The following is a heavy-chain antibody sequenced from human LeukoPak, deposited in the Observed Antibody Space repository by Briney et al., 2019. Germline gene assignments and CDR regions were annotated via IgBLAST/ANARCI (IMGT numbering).Heavy chain of an antibody. J-gene: IGHJ4*02. V-gene: IGHV4-30-2*01. CDR2: IYHSGST. D-gene: IGHD2/OR15-2a*01. CDR1: GGSINSGGYS. Sequence: SETLSLTCAVSGGSINSGGYSWSWIRQPPGKGLEWIGYIYHSGSTYYNPSLKSRVTISVDRSKDQFSLKLSSVTAADTAVYYCARAPLSMAYFDYWGQGTLVTVSS. CDR3: ARAPLSMAYFDY.